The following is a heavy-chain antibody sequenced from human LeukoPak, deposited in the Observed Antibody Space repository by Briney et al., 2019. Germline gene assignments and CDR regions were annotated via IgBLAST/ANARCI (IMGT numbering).Heavy chain of an antibody. CDR1: GDSVSRGGYF. D-gene: IGHD3-10*01. CDR2: IYYSGST. V-gene: IGHV4-31*03. J-gene: IGHJ5*02. Sequence: PSQTLSLTCTVSGDSVSRGGYFWSWIRQHPGKGLEWIGNIYYSGSTSYNPSLKSRVTISVDTTKNQFSLKLSSVTAAGTALYYCARDLRGVRGVGSNWFDPWGQGTLVTVSS. CDR3: ARDLRGVRGVGSNWFDP.